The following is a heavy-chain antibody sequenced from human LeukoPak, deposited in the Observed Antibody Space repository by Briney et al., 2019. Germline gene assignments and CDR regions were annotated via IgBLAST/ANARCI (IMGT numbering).Heavy chain of an antibody. CDR3: ARGMATVTGPFDS. D-gene: IGHD4-17*01. CDR1: GFTFSSYW. J-gene: IGHJ4*02. CDR2: INIGVSDT. Sequence: GGSLRLSCAASGFTFSSYWMHWVRQAPGKGLMWVSRINIGVSDTLYADSVKGRFTISRDNAKNTLYLQMNSLRAEDTAVYCCARGMATVTGPFDSWGQGTLVTVSS. V-gene: IGHV3-74*01.